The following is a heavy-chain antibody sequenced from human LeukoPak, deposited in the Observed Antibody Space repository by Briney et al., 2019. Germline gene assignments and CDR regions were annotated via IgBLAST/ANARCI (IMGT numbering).Heavy chain of an antibody. D-gene: IGHD2/OR15-2a*01. CDR3: ARVRGTFETD. J-gene: IGHJ1*01. CDR2: LYYSGST. V-gene: IGHV4-59*01. CDR1: GASISTYY. Sequence: PSETLSLTCTVSGASISTYYWSWLRQPPGKGLEWIGYLYYSGSTTYNPSLKSRVTMSVDTSKSQFSLKLNSVTAADTAIYYCARVRGTFETDWGQGTLVTVSS.